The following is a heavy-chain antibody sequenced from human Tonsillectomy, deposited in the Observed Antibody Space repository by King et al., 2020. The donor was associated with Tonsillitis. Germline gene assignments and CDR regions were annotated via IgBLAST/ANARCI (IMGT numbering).Heavy chain of an antibody. Sequence: VQLQESGPGLVKPSQTLSLTCTVSSGSISSGDYYWRWIRQPPGKGLEWIGYIYYNGDAYYNPSLKGRVIISMDTSKSQFSLKLRSVTAADTSVYFCARVRSAKPYYDSSAYSFDYWGQGTLVVVSS. CDR2: IYYNGDA. J-gene: IGHJ4*02. CDR3: ARVRSAKPYYDSSAYSFDY. CDR1: SGSISSGDYY. D-gene: IGHD3-22*01. V-gene: IGHV4-30-4*01.